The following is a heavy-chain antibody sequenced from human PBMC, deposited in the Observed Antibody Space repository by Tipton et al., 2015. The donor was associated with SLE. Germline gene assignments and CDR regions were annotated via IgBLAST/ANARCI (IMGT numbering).Heavy chain of an antibody. Sequence: TLSLTCTVPGGSISSYYWSWIRQPPGKGLEWIGYIYYSGSTNYNPSLKSRVTISVDTSKNQFSLKLSSVTAADTAMYHCAREYSSPSGYFDYWGQGTLVTVSS. CDR2: IYYSGST. CDR1: GGSISSYY. D-gene: IGHD6-6*01. CDR3: AREYSSPSGYFDY. V-gene: IGHV4-59*01. J-gene: IGHJ4*02.